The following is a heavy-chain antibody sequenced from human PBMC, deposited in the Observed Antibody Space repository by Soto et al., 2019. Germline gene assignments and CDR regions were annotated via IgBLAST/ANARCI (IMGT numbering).Heavy chain of an antibody. V-gene: IGHV4-59*08. Sequence: SETLSLTCTVSGVSISPYYWSWIRQPPGKGLEWIGYIYYRGNTNYNPSFKSRVTISVDTSKNQFSLRLSSVTAADTAVYYCARHPGYYDVLTGYSTYYFDSWGQGTLVTVS. CDR3: ARHPGYYDVLTGYSTYYFDS. J-gene: IGHJ4*02. CDR2: IYYRGNT. D-gene: IGHD3-9*01. CDR1: GVSISPYY.